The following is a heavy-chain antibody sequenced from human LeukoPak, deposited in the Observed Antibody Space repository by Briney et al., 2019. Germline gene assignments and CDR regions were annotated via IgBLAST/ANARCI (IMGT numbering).Heavy chain of an antibody. CDR2: IDYSGST. CDR3: AREYTLYRSGWFLDY. CDR1: GDSSSSSIYY. D-gene: IGHD6-19*01. V-gene: IGHV4-39*07. Sequence: SETLSLTCAVSGDSSSSSIYYWGWIRQPPGKGLEWIGSIDYSGSTYYNPSLKSRASISIDTSKNQLSLKLSSVTAADTALYYCAREYTLYRSGWFLDYWGQGTVVTVSS. J-gene: IGHJ4*02.